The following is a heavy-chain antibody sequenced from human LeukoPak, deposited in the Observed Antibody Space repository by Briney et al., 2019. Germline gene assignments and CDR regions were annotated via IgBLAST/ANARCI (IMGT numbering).Heavy chain of an antibody. CDR3: ARDVAAAGTIDY. D-gene: IGHD6-13*01. CDR2: IYYSGST. Sequence: SETLSLTCTVSGGSISSSSYYWGWIRQPPGKGLEWIGSIYYSGSTYYNPSLKSRVTMSVDTSKNQFSLKLSSVTAADTAVYYCARDVAAAGTIDYWGQGTLVTVSS. CDR1: GGSISSSSYY. J-gene: IGHJ4*02. V-gene: IGHV4-39*07.